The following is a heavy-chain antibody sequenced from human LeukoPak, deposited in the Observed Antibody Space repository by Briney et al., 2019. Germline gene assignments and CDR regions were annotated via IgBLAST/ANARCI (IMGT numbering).Heavy chain of an antibody. CDR3: ARGRGWELPDY. D-gene: IGHD1-26*01. CDR2: INHSGST. J-gene: IGHJ4*02. CDR1: GGSFSGYY. Sequence: SETLSLTCAVYGGSFSGYYWSWIRQPPGKGLEWIGEINHSGSTNHNPSLKSRVTISVDTSKNQFSLKLSSVTAADTAVYYCARGRGWELPDYWGQGTLVTVSS. V-gene: IGHV4-34*01.